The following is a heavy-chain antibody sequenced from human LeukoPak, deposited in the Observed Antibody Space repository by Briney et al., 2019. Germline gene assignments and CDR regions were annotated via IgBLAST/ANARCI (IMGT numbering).Heavy chain of an antibody. J-gene: IGHJ4*02. CDR3: ARRTHYSNYALDY. Sequence: GSLRLSCTASGFTFGDYAMSWIRQPPGKGLEWIGSIYYSGSTYYNPSLKSRVTISVDTSKNQFSLKLSSVTAADTAVYYCARRTHYSNYALDYWGQGTLVTVSS. D-gene: IGHD4-11*01. CDR1: GFTFGDYA. CDR2: IYYSGST. V-gene: IGHV4-39*01.